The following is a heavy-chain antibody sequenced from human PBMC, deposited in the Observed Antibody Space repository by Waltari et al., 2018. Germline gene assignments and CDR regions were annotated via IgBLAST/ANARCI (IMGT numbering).Heavy chain of an antibody. CDR2: IYYSGST. V-gene: IGHV4-59*01. CDR1: GGSISSYY. Sequence: QVQLQESGPGLVKPSETLSLTCTVSGGSISSYYWSWIRQPPGKGLEWIGYIYYSGSTNYHPSLKSRVTISVDTSKNQFSLKLSSVTAADTAVYYCARGFSESIAAAGTVFDYWGQGTLVTVSS. J-gene: IGHJ4*02. CDR3: ARGFSESIAAAGTVFDY. D-gene: IGHD6-13*01.